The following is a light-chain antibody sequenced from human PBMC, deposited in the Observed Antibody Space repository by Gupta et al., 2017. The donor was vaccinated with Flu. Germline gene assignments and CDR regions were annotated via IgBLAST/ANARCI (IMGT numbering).Light chain of an antibody. CDR1: SSNIGAGFD. CDR3: QSYDSNLSGVI. J-gene: IGLJ2*01. CDR2: FNP. Sequence: GTTSGTGSSSNIGAGFDLLWYQHRPGAAPKLLIYFNPYRPSGVPDRFSASRSGTSASLAITGLQADDEADYYCQSYDSNLSGVIFGGGTKLTVL. V-gene: IGLV1-40*01.